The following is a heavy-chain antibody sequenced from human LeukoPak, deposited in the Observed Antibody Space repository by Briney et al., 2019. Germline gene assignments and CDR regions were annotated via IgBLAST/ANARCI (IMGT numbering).Heavy chain of an antibody. D-gene: IGHD3-3*01. CDR2: ISGSGGST. J-gene: IGHJ4*02. CDR3: AKDGDGYVLRFLEWLSAGFDY. V-gene: IGHV3-23*01. CDR1: GFTFSSYA. Sequence: GGSLRLSCAASGFTFSSYAMSWVRQAPGKGLEWVSAISGSGGSTYYADSVKGRFTISRDNSKNTLYLQMNSLRAEDTAVYYCAKDGDGYVLRFLEWLSAGFDYWGQGTLVTVSS.